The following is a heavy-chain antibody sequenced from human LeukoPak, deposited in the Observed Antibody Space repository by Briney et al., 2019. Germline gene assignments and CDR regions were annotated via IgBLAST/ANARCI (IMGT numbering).Heavy chain of an antibody. J-gene: IGHJ4*02. D-gene: IGHD5-12*01. CDR3: ALNLVATINFDY. Sequence: ASVKVSCKASGYTFTGYYMHWVRQAPGQGLEWMGWINPNSGGTNYAQKFQGRVTMTRDTSVSTAYMELGRLRSDDTAVYYCALNLVATINFDYWGQGTLVTVSS. CDR1: GYTFTGYY. CDR2: INPNSGGT. V-gene: IGHV1-2*02.